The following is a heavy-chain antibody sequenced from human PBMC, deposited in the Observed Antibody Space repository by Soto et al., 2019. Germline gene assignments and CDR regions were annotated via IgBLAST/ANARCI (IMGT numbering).Heavy chain of an antibody. J-gene: IGHJ5*02. CDR1: GFTVSSNY. V-gene: IGHV3-53*04. D-gene: IGHD3-3*01. CDR2: IYSGGST. Sequence: EVQLVESGGGLVQPGGSLRLSCAASGFTVSSNYMSWVRQAPGKGLEWVSVIYSGGSTYYADSVKGRFTISRHNSKKTLYLQMHSLRAEDTAVSYCARGISYYDFWSGYYPPGENNWFDPWGQGTLVTVSS. CDR3: ARGISYYDFWSGYYPPGENNWFDP.